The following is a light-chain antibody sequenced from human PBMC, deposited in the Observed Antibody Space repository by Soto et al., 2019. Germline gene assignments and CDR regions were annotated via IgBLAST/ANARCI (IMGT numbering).Light chain of an antibody. CDR3: SSYEGSNTFV. Sequence: QSALTQPPSASGSPGQSVTISCTGTSSDVGGYNYVSWYQQHPGKAPKLMIYEVSKRPSGVPDRFSGSKSGNTASLTVSGLQVEDEADYYCSSYEGSNTFVFGTGTKLTVL. CDR2: EVS. V-gene: IGLV2-8*01. CDR1: SSDVGGYNY. J-gene: IGLJ1*01.